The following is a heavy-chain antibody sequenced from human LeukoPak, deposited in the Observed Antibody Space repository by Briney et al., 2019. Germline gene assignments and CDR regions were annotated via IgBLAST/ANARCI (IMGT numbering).Heavy chain of an antibody. D-gene: IGHD6-13*01. CDR3: ARDGAKSYSSSWYWFDP. J-gene: IGHJ5*02. CDR2: IIPIFGTA. CDR1: GGTFSSYA. V-gene: IGHV1-69*05. Sequence: SVTVSCKASGGTFSSYAISWVRQAPGQGLEWMGRIIPIFGTANYAQKFQGRVTITTDESTSTAYMELSSLRSEDTAVYYCARDGAKSYSSSWYWFDPWGQGTLVTVSS.